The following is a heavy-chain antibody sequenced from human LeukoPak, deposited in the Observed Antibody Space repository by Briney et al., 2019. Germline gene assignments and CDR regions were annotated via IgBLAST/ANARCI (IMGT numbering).Heavy chain of an antibody. CDR1: GFTFSIYS. V-gene: IGHV3-21*04. CDR3: ARDQGSIAARSFDY. D-gene: IGHD6-6*01. J-gene: IGHJ4*02. Sequence: PGGSLRLSCTASGFTFSIYSMNWVRQAPGKGLEWVSSFSSKRNSTHYADSVKGRFTISRDNAKNSLYLQMNSLRAEDTALYYCARDQGSIAARSFDYWGQGTLVTVSS. CDR2: FSSKRNST.